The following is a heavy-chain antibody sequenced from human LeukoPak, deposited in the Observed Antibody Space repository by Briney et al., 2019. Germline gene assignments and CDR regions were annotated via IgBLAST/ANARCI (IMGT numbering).Heavy chain of an antibody. D-gene: IGHD3-22*01. J-gene: IGHJ4*02. Sequence: GGSLRLSCAASGFTFSSYSMNWVRQAPGKGLEWVSSISSSSSYIYYADSVKGRFTISRDNAKNSLYLQMNSLRAEDTAVYYCAREGYDSSGYQEFDYWGQGTLVTVSS. V-gene: IGHV3-21*01. CDR1: GFTFSSYS. CDR3: AREGYDSSGYQEFDY. CDR2: ISSSSSYI.